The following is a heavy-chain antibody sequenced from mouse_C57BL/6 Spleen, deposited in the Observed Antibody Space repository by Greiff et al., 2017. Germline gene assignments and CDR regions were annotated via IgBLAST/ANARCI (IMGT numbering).Heavy chain of an antibody. CDR3: ARGDYGSSPYFAY. CDR2: IHPNSGST. CDR1: GYTFTSYW. D-gene: IGHD1-1*01. Sequence: QVQLQQPGAELVKPGASVKLSCKASGYTFTSYWMHWVKQRPGQGLEWIGMIHPNSGSTNYNEKFKSKATLTVDKSSSTAYMQLSSLTSEDSAVYYCARGDYGSSPYFAYWGQGTLVTVSA. V-gene: IGHV1-64*01. J-gene: IGHJ3*01.